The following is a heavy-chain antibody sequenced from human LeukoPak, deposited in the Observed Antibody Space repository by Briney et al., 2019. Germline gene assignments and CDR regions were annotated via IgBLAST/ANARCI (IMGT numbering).Heavy chain of an antibody. J-gene: IGHJ4*02. D-gene: IGHD2-21*02. CDR2: IRSKAYGGTT. Sequence: GGSLRLSCTASGSTFGDYAMSWVRQAPGKGLEWVGFIRSKAYGGTTEYAASVKGRFTISRDDSKSIAYLQMNSLKTEDTAVYYCTRVSYCGGDCYLYFDYWGQGTLVTVSS. V-gene: IGHV3-49*04. CDR3: TRVSYCGGDCYLYFDY. CDR1: GSTFGDYA.